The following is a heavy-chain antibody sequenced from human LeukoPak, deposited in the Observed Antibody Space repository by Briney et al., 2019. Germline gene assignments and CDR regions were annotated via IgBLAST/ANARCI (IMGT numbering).Heavy chain of an antibody. CDR1: GFTFSSYW. Sequence: RGSLRLSCAASGFTFSSYWMHWVRQAPGKGLGWVSRINSDGSSTSYADSVKGRFTISRDNAKNTLYLQMNSLRAEDTAVYYCALPPGPAVADHYYMDVWGKGTTVTVSS. CDR3: ALPPGPAVADHYYMDV. D-gene: IGHD6-19*01. CDR2: INSDGSST. V-gene: IGHV3-74*01. J-gene: IGHJ6*03.